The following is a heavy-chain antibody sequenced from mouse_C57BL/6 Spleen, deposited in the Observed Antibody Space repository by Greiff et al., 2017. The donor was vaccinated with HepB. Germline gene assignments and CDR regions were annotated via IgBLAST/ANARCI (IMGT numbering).Heavy chain of an antibody. CDR2: INPSSGYT. CDR1: GYTFTSYW. V-gene: IGHV1-7*01. D-gene: IGHD1-1*01. CDR3: ARWDTTVVAPLDY. Sequence: VQLQQSGAELAKPGASVKLSCKASGYTFTSYWMHWVKQRPGQGLEWIGYINPSSGYTKYNQKFKDKATLTADKSSSTAYMQLSSLTYEDSAVYYCARWDTTVVAPLDYWGQGTTLTVSS. J-gene: IGHJ2*01.